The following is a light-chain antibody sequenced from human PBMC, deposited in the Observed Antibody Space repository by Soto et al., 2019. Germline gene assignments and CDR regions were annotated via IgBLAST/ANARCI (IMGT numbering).Light chain of an antibody. J-gene: IGKJ2*01. CDR3: QQYNNWPPRT. Sequence: EIVMTQSPVTLSVSPGERATLSCRASQSVSNHLAWYQQKPGQAPRLRIYGASTRATGIPARFSGSGSGTEFTLTISSLQSEDFAVYYCQQYNNWPPRTFGQGTKLEIK. CDR1: QSVSNH. CDR2: GAS. V-gene: IGKV3-15*01.